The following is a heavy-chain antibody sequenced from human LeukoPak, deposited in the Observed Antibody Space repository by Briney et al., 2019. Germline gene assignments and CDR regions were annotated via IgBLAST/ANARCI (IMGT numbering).Heavy chain of an antibody. Sequence: GGSLRLSCAASGFTVSNNYMSWVRQAPGKGLEWVSLIYAGGSTYYADSVKGRFTISRDNSKNTLYLQMNSVRAADTAVYYCARGLNVVVVAATPFDYWGQGTLVTVSS. V-gene: IGHV3-53*01. CDR3: ARGLNVVVVAATPFDY. D-gene: IGHD2-15*01. J-gene: IGHJ4*02. CDR1: GFTVSNNY. CDR2: IYAGGST.